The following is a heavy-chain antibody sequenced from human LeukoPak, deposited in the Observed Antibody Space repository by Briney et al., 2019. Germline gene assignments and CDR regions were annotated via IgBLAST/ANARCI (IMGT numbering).Heavy chain of an antibody. CDR3: ARRGTMARKIDY. Sequence: PSETLSLTCAVSGYSISSGYYWGWIRQPPGKGLEWIGSIYHSGSTYYNPSLKSRVTISVDTSKNQFSLKLSSVTAADTAVYYCARRGTMARKIDYWGQGTLVTVSS. CDR2: IYHSGST. V-gene: IGHV4-38-2*01. D-gene: IGHD3-10*01. J-gene: IGHJ4*02. CDR1: GYSISSGYY.